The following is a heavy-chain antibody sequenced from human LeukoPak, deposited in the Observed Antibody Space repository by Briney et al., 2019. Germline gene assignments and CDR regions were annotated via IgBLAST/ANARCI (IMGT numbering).Heavy chain of an antibody. V-gene: IGHV4-38-2*02. J-gene: IGHJ4*02. D-gene: IGHD3-10*01. CDR1: GYSISSGYY. CDR2: IYHSGST. Sequence: SETLSLTCTVSGYSISSGYYWGWIRQPPGKGLEWIGSIYHSGSTYYNPSLKSRVTISVDTSKNQFSLKLSSVTAADTAVYYCAFHSGSYDYWGQGTLVTVSS. CDR3: AFHSGSYDY.